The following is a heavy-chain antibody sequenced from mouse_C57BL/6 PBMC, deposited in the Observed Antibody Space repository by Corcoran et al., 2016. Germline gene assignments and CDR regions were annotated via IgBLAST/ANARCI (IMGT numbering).Heavy chain of an antibody. CDR2: IYPGDGDT. V-gene: IGHV1-80*01. D-gene: IGHD2-5*01. CDR1: GYAFSSYW. J-gene: IGHJ4*01. CDR3: ARPPPLSNYYAMDY. Sequence: QVQLQQSGAELVKPGASVMISCKASGYAFSSYWMNWVKQRPGKGLEWIGQIYPGDGDTNYNGKFKGKATLTADKSSSTAYMQLSSLTSEDSAVYFCARPPPLSNYYAMDYWGQGTSVTVSS.